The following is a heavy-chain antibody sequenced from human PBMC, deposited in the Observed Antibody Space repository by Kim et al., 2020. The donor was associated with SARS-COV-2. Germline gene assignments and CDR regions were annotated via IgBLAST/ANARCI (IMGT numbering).Heavy chain of an antibody. CDR1: GFTFSDYY. CDR2: ISSSGSNK. Sequence: GGSLRLSCAASGFTFSDYYMSWIRQAPGKGLEWVSYISSSGSNKYYADPVKGRFTISRDNAKNSLFLQMNSLRAEDTAVYYCARDQGSGSYFWFDPWGQGSLVTVS. D-gene: IGHD3-10*01. CDR3: ARDQGSGSYFWFDP. J-gene: IGHJ5*02. V-gene: IGHV3-11*01.